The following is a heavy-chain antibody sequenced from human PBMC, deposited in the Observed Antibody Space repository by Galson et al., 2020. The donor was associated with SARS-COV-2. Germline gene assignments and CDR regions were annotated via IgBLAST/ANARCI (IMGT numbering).Heavy chain of an antibody. CDR2: MSHDGANN. J-gene: IGHJ4*02. CDR1: EFIFSNSA. CDR3: ASGKLYTNHYCLDS. Sequence: GGSLRLSCTASEFIFSNSALHWVRQAPGKGLEWVAFMSHDGANNYYAGSVKGRVTIARDKSKNTLYLQMRSLSTEDTAIYYCASGKLYTNHYCLDSWGQGTLVTVSS. V-gene: IGHV3-30-3*01. D-gene: IGHD2-21*01.